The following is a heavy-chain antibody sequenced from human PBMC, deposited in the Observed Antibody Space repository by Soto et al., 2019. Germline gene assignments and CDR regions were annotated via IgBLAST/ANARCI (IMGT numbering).Heavy chain of an antibody. CDR3: VRFWPPPYADALTDYTSACYN. CDR1: GGSFSGYY. Sequence: PSETLSLTCAVYGGSFSGYYWTWIRQPPGTGLEWIGEINPSGSTNYNPSLKSRVTISVDTSKSQFSLKLSSVTAADTAVYYCVRFWPPPYADALTDYTSACYNCGQGTLGTVSS. V-gene: IGHV4-34*01. D-gene: IGHD3-9*01. CDR2: INPSGST. J-gene: IGHJ4*02.